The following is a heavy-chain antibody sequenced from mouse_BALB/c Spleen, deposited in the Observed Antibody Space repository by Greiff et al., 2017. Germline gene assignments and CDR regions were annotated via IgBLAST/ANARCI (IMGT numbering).Heavy chain of an antibody. CDR1: GYSITSGYY. Sequence: DVKLQESGPGLVKPSQSLSLTCSVTGYSITSGYYWNWIRQFPGNKLEWMGYISYDGSNNYNPSLKNRISITRDTSKNQFFLKLNSVTTEDTATYYCARDFYYYGSSSYWGQGTTLTVSS. V-gene: IGHV3-6*02. CDR3: ARDFYYYGSSSY. CDR2: ISYDGSN. D-gene: IGHD1-1*01. J-gene: IGHJ2*01.